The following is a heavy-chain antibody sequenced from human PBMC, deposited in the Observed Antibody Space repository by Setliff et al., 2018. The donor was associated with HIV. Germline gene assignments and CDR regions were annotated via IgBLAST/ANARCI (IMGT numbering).Heavy chain of an antibody. J-gene: IGHJ3*02. CDR1: GGSFSAYH. D-gene: IGHD3-3*01. CDR2: INHSGST. Sequence: SETLSLTCAVYGGSFSAYHWSWIRQTPGKGLEWLGEINHSGSTAYNLALESRVSMSIDTSKKQFSLKLSSVTAADTAVYYCARSAVVVPADYNFWSGYPTAHAFDIWGQGTMVTV. V-gene: IGHV4-34*01. CDR3: ARSAVVVPADYNFWSGYPTAHAFDI.